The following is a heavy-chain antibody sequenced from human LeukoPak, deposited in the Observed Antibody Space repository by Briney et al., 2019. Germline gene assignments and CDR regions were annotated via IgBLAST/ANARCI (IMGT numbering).Heavy chain of an antibody. V-gene: IGHV3-20*04. CDR2: INWNGGST. Sequence: GGSLGLSCAASGFTFDDYGMSWVRQAPGKGLEWVSGINWNGGSTGYADSVKGRFTISRDNAKNSLYLQMNSLRAEDTAVYYCAREDCSSTSCYTSIDYWGQGTLVTVSS. CDR3: AREDCSSTSCYTSIDY. J-gene: IGHJ4*02. D-gene: IGHD2-2*02. CDR1: GFTFDDYG.